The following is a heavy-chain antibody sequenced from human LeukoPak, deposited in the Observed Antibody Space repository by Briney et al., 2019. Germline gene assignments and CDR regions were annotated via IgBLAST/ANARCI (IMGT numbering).Heavy chain of an antibody. CDR1: GGSISDYY. CDR3: ARAPGQYYYYGMDV. Sequence: SETLSLTCTVSGGSISDYYWSWIRQPPGKGLERIGYIYYSGSTNYNPSLKSRVTISLDTSKSQFSLKLSSVTAADTALYYCARAPGQYYYYGMDVWGQGTTVTVSS. J-gene: IGHJ6*02. D-gene: IGHD4-11*01. CDR2: IYYSGST. V-gene: IGHV4-59*01.